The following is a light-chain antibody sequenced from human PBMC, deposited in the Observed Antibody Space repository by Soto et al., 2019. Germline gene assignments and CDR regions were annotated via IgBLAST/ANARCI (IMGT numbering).Light chain of an antibody. J-gene: IGKJ4*01. Sequence: EILMAQSPATLSVSPGERAALSCRASQNINTHLAWYQQKPGQTPRLLIYGASTRATGIPARFSGSGSGTEFTLTISSLQSEDFAVYYCQQYNNWPPLTFGGGTKVEIK. CDR2: GAS. V-gene: IGKV3-15*01. CDR3: QQYNNWPPLT. CDR1: QNINTH.